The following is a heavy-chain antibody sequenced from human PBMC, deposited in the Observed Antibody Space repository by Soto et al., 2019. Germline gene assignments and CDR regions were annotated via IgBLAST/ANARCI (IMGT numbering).Heavy chain of an antibody. Sequence: QLLLQESGPGLVKPSETLSLTCTVSGDSVSNSGYYWGWIRQSPGQRLEWIGSVSFSGSKYYNPSPRSRVTFSVDTSKTLISLKLRSVTAAYTAVYYCARGSTWQGRDWFDPWGQGTLVTVSS. CDR1: GDSVSNSGYY. D-gene: IGHD6-13*01. V-gene: IGHV4-39*01. CDR3: ARGSTWQGRDWFDP. CDR2: VSFSGSK. J-gene: IGHJ5*02.